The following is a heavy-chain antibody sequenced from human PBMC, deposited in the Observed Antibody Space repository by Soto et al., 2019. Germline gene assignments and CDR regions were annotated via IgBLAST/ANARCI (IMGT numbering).Heavy chain of an antibody. CDR2: IKQDGSEK. J-gene: IGHJ4*02. CDR3: ARVRCSKTSCYIDY. D-gene: IGHD2-2*01. V-gene: IGHV3-7*01. Sequence: GGSLRLSCAASGFTFSSYWMSWVRQAPGKGLEWVANIKQDGSEKYYVDSVKGRFTISRDNAKNSLYLQMNSLRAEDTAVYYCARVRCSKTSCYIDYWGKGTLVTVSS. CDR1: GFTFSSYW.